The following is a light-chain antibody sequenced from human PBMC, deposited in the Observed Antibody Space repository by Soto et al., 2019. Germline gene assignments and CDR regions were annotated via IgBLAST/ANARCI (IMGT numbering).Light chain of an antibody. CDR1: QSVSSN. J-gene: IGKJ1*01. CDR2: RAS. V-gene: IGKV3-15*01. Sequence: EIVMTQSPVTLSVSPEERAILSCRASQSVSSNLAWYQQKPGQAPRLLIYRASTRATGFPARFSGSGSGTDFTLTISGLQSEDFAVYYCQQYNDWPRTFGQGTKVDIK. CDR3: QQYNDWPRT.